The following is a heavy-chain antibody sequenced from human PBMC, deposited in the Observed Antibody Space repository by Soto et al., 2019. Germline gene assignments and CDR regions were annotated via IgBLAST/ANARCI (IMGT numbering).Heavy chain of an antibody. CDR2: IYYSGST. V-gene: IGHV4-31*03. Sequence: AQALTCNVAGGRISKGGYYWSWIRRHPGKGLEWIGYIYYSGSTYYNPSLKSRVTISVDTSKNQFSLKLSSVTAADTAVYYCAREQLVYNWFDPWGQGTLVTVSS. CDR3: AREQLVYNWFDP. D-gene: IGHD6-13*01. J-gene: IGHJ5*02. CDR1: GGRISKGGYY.